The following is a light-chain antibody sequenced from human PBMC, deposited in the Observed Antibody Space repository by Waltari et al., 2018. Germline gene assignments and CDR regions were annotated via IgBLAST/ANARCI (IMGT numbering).Light chain of an antibody. Sequence: DIQMTQSPSSLSASVGDRVTITCQASQDISNYLSWYQHKGGKAPKLLIYDASNLATGVPSRFSGSGSWTDFTFIISSLQPEDIATYFCQQYDSLPFTFGQGTRLEV. CDR3: QQYDSLPFT. V-gene: IGKV1-33*01. J-gene: IGKJ5*01. CDR2: DAS. CDR1: QDISNY.